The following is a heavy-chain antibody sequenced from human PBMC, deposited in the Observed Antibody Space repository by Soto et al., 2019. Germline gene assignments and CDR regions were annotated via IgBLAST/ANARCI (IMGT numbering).Heavy chain of an antibody. V-gene: IGHV3-73*01. CDR1: GFTFSGSA. Sequence: GGSLRLSCAASGFTFSGSAMHWVRQASGKGLEWVGRIRTKANSYATTYAASVQGRFTISRDDSKNTAYLQMNSLKTEDTAVYYCTRPPSWLLGYGMDVWGQGTTVTVSS. CDR3: TRPPSWLLGYGMDV. CDR2: IRTKANSYAT. D-gene: IGHD5-12*01. J-gene: IGHJ6*02.